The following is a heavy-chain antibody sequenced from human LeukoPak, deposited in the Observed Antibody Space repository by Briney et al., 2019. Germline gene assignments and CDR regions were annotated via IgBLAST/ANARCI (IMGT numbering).Heavy chain of an antibody. Sequence: GGSLRLSCVASGFTFSDYWMHWVRQAPGKGLEWVANLKHHGSEMYYVDSVKGRFIISRDNTRNSPYLQMNSLRAEDTAVYYCATGTPFGAYWGQGTLVTVSS. CDR2: LKHHGSEM. CDR1: GFTFSDYW. J-gene: IGHJ4*02. CDR3: ATGTPFGAY. V-gene: IGHV3-7*03. D-gene: IGHD3-3*01.